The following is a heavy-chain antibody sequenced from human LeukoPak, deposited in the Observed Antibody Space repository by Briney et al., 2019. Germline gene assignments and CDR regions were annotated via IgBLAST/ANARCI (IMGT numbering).Heavy chain of an antibody. CDR3: ARAGVVVVAAIFPNYYYYYMDV. CDR2: ISSSSTI. CDR1: GFTFSSYS. J-gene: IGHJ6*03. Sequence: GGSLRLSCAASGFTFSSYSMNWVRQAPGKGLEWVSYISSSSTIYYADSVKGRFTISRDNAKNSLYLQMNSLRAEDTAVYYCARAGVVVVAAIFPNYYYYYMDVWGKGTTVTVSS. D-gene: IGHD2-15*01. V-gene: IGHV3-48*01.